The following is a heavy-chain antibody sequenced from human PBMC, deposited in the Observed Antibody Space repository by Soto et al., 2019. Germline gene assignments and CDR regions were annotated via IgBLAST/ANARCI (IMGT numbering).Heavy chain of an antibody. V-gene: IGHV4-39*01. CDR1: GGSISSSSYY. J-gene: IGHJ4*02. Sequence: QLQLQESGPGLVKPSETLSLTCTVSGGSISSSSYYWGWIRQPPGKGLEWIGNIYYSGSTYYNPSLKSRVTISVDTSKNQFSLKLSSVTAADTAVYYCARRSAGTIFDCWGQGTLVTVSS. CDR3: ARRSAGTIFDC. D-gene: IGHD1-26*01. CDR2: IYYSGST.